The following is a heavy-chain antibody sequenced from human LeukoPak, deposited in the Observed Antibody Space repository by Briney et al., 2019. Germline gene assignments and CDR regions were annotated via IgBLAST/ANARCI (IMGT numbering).Heavy chain of an antibody. Sequence: PSETLSLTCTVSGGSISSYYWSWIRQPPGKGLEWIGYIYYSGSTNYNPSLKSRVTISVDTSKNQFSLKLSSVTAADTAVYYCARGGVVGATDSWGQGTLVTVSS. CDR3: ARGGVVGATDS. D-gene: IGHD1-26*01. J-gene: IGHJ4*02. CDR2: IYYSGST. V-gene: IGHV4-59*01. CDR1: GGSISSYY.